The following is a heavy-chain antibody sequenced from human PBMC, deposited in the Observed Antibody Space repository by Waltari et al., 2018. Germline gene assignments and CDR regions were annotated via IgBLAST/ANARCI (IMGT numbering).Heavy chain of an antibody. CDR1: GYTFTGYY. Sequence: QVQLVQSGAEVKKPGASVKVSCKASGYTFTGYYMHWVRQAPGQGLEWMGRINPNSGGTNYAQKFQGRVTMTRDTSISTAYMELSRLRSDDTAVYYCARGSDSSSSNYYYGMDVWGQGTTVTVSS. J-gene: IGHJ6*02. CDR3: ARGSDSSSSNYYYGMDV. V-gene: IGHV1-2*06. CDR2: INPNSGGT. D-gene: IGHD6-6*01.